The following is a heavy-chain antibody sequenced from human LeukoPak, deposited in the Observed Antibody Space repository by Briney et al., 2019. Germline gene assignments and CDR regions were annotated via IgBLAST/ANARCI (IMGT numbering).Heavy chain of an antibody. V-gene: IGHV4-59*01. J-gene: IGHJ2*01. D-gene: IGHD3-22*01. Sequence: SETLSLTCTVSGGSLSDYYWTWVRQPPGKGLEWIGSIYYSGSTYYNPSLKSRVTISVDTSKNQFSLKLSSVTAADTAVYYCARYRTSLAYYYDSSGYYYWYFDLWGRGTLVTVSS. CDR1: GGSLSDYY. CDR3: ARYRTSLAYYYDSSGYYYWYFDL. CDR2: IYYSGST.